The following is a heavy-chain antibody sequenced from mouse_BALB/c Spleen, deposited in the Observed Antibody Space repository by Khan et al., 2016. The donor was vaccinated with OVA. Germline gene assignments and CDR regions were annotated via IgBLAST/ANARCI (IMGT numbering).Heavy chain of an antibody. D-gene: IGHD1-1*01. Sequence: QVQLKQSGAELAKPGASVKMSCKASGYTFINYWILWVKQRPGQGLEWIGYINPSTGYTDYNQNFKDKATLTADKSSSTAYMQLSSLTSEDSAVYYCARRGLRWDFDYGGQGTTLTVSS. CDR2: INPSTGYT. J-gene: IGHJ2*01. CDR3: ARRGLRWDFDY. V-gene: IGHV1-7*01. CDR1: GYTFINYW.